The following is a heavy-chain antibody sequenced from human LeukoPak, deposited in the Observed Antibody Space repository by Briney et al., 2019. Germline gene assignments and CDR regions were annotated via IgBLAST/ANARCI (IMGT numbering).Heavy chain of an antibody. J-gene: IGHJ4*02. D-gene: IGHD2-8*01. V-gene: IGHV4-59*01. CDR2: IYYSGST. CDR3: ARAKTYCTNGVCYTAIDY. CDR1: GGSISSYY. Sequence: PSETLSLTCTVSGGSISSYYWSWLRQPPGKGLEWIGYIYYSGSTNYNPSLKSRVTISVDTSKNQFSLKLSSVTAADTAVYYCARAKTYCTNGVCYTAIDYWGQGTLVTVSS.